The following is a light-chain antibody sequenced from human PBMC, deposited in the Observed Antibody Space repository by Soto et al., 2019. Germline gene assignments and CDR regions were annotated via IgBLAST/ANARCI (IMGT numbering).Light chain of an antibody. Sequence: EIVLTQSPGTLSLSQGERATLSCRASQSITNNYLAWYQQKPGRAHRLLIYGASSRATGIPDRFSGSGSGTEFTLTISSLQSEDFAFYYCQQFHYWWTFGQGTKVDI. CDR1: QSITNNY. J-gene: IGKJ1*01. CDR3: QQFHYWWT. V-gene: IGKV3-20*01. CDR2: GAS.